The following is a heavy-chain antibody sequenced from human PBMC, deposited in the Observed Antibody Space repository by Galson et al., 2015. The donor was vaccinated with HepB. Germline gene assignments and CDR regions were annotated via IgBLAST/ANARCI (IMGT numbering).Heavy chain of an antibody. V-gene: IGHV3-30*04. CDR1: GFTFSSYA. CDR3: ARDSGITMIVVVSPPDY. Sequence: SLRLSCAASGFTFSSYAMHWVRQAPGKGLEWVAVISYDGSNKYYADSVKGRFTISRDNSKNTLYLQMNSLRAEDTAVYYCARDSGITMIVVVSPPDYWGQGTLVTVSS. CDR2: ISYDGSNK. D-gene: IGHD3-22*01. J-gene: IGHJ4*02.